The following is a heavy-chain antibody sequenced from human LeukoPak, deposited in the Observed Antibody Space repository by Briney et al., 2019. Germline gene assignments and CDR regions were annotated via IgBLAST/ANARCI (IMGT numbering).Heavy chain of an antibody. Sequence: GGSLRLSCAASGFTFSSYAMHWVRQAPGKGLEWVAVISYDGSNKYYADSVKGRFTISRDNSKNTLYLQMNSLRAEDTAVYYCARDPGWPYYFDYWGQGTLVTVSS. V-gene: IGHV3-30-3*01. CDR3: ARDPGWPYYFDY. CDR2: ISYDGSNK. CDR1: GFTFSSYA. J-gene: IGHJ4*02. D-gene: IGHD6-19*01.